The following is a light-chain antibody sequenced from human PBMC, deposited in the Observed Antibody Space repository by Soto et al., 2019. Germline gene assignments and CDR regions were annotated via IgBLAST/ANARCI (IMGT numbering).Light chain of an antibody. CDR3: CSYAGSSTFDVV. CDR2: EVS. Sequence: QSALTQPASVSGSPGQSITISCTGTSSDVGSYNLVSWYQQHPGKAPKLMIYEVSKRPSGVSNRSSGSKSGNTASLTISGLQAEDEADYYCCSYAGSSTFDVVFGGGTKLTVL. V-gene: IGLV2-23*02. CDR1: SSDVGSYNL. J-gene: IGLJ2*01.